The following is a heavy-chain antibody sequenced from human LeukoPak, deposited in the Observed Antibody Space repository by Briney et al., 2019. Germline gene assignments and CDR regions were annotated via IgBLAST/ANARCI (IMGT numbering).Heavy chain of an antibody. CDR2: INPDSGDT. CDR3: ARARGLSYDISTTYPYGMDV. CDR1: GYTFTYYY. Sequence: ASVKVSCKASGYTFTYYYIHWMRQAPGQGLEWMGWINPDSGDTSYAQKFQGRVTMTRDTSISTVYVELSRLRSDDTAVYYCARARGLSYDISTTYPYGMDVWGQGTTVTVSS. V-gene: IGHV1-2*02. J-gene: IGHJ6*02. D-gene: IGHD3-9*01.